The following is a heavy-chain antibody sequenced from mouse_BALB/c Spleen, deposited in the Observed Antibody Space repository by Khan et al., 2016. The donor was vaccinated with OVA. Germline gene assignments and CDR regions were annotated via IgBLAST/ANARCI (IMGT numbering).Heavy chain of an antibody. CDR3: TGHRDYDAMDY. V-gene: IGHV14-3*02. Sequence: VQLQQSGAELVKPGASVKLSCTASGFNIKDTYMHWVKQRPEQGLEGIGRIDPANGNTKYDPKFQGQATITADTSPNTAFLQLSSLTSEATSVYACTGHRDYDAMDYWGQGTSVTVSS. J-gene: IGHJ4*01. D-gene: IGHD6-1*01. CDR1: GFNIKDTY. CDR2: IDPANGNT.